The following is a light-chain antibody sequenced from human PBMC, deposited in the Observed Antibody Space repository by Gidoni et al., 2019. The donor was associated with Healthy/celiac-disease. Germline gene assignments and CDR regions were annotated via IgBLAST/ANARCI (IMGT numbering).Light chain of an antibody. CDR1: RSVSSSY. J-gene: IGKJ1*01. CDR2: GES. Sequence: IVLTQSPGTLSLSPGERANLSCRASRSVSSSYLAWYQQKPGQAPRLLSYGESRRATGVPDRCSGSGCGTDFTITISRLEPEDFAEYYCQQYGSSPQTFGQGTKVEIK. V-gene: IGKV3-20*01. CDR3: QQYGSSPQT.